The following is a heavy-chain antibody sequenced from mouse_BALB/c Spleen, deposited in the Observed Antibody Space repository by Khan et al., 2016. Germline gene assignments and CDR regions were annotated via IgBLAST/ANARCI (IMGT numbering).Heavy chain of an antibody. CDR3: ARGRTAFAY. CDR2: IDPANGNT. CDR1: GFNIKDTY. V-gene: IGHV14-3*02. D-gene: IGHD4-1*01. Sequence: VQLKQSGAELVKPGASVKLSCTASGFNIKDTYMHWVKQRPEQGLEWIGRIDPANGNTKYDPKFQGKATITADTSSNPAYLQLSSLTSEDTAVYYCARGRTAFAYWGKGNLVTVSA. J-gene: IGHJ3*01.